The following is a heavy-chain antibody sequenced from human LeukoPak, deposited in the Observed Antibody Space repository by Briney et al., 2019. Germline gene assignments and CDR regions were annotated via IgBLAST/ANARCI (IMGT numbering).Heavy chain of an antibody. J-gene: IGHJ4*02. D-gene: IGHD6-19*01. Sequence: XVRQAXGXXXEWVAVISYDGSNKYYADSVKGRFTISRDNSKNTLYLQMNSLRAEDTAVYYCAKLLPGSGIDYWGQGTLVTVSS. V-gene: IGHV3-30*18. CDR3: AKLLPGSGIDY. CDR2: ISYDGSNK.